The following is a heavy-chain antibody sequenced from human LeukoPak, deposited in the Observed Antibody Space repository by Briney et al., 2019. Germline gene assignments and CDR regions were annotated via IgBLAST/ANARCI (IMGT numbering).Heavy chain of an antibody. CDR3: AKDSGYCSGGSCYSRRPAYYFDY. CDR1: GFTFSTYW. V-gene: IGHV3-7*03. Sequence: GGSLRLSCAASGFTFSTYWMTWVRQAPGKGLEWVANIKQDGSEKYYVDSVKGRFTISRDNAKNSLYLQMNSLRAEDTALYYCAKDSGYCSGGSCYSRRPAYYFDYWGQGTLVTVSS. J-gene: IGHJ4*02. D-gene: IGHD2-15*01. CDR2: IKQDGSEK.